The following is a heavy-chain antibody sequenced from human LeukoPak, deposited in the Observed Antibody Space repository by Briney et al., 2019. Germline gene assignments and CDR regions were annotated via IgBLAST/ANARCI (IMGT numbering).Heavy chain of an antibody. D-gene: IGHD6-13*01. Sequence: PGGSLRLSCAASGFTFSSYAMNWVRQAPGRGLEWVSYISSSSSYIYYADSVKSRFTISRDNAKSTLYLQMNSLRAEDTAVYYCASGYSNNWHRPFDPWGQGTLVTVSS. V-gene: IGHV3-21*05. CDR3: ASGYSNNWHRPFDP. CDR1: GFTFSSYA. CDR2: ISSSSSYI. J-gene: IGHJ5*02.